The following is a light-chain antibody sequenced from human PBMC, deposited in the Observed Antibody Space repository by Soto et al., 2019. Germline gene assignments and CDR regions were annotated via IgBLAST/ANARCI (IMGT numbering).Light chain of an antibody. CDR3: QQRSNWPRRT. V-gene: IGKV3-11*01. CDR1: QSVSSY. J-gene: IGKJ4*01. Sequence: EIVLTQSPATLSLSPGERATLSCRASQSVSSYLAWYQQKPGQAPRLLIYDASNRATGIPARFSGSGSGTDFTLTISSLEPEDFAVYYCQQRSNWPRRTVGGGTKVEIK. CDR2: DAS.